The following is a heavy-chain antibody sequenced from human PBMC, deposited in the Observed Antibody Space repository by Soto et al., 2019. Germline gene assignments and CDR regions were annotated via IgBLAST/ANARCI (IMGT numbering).Heavy chain of an antibody. D-gene: IGHD3-22*01. CDR3: VDSSGHRGAFDI. Sequence: QVQLVQSGAEVKKPGSSVKVSCKASVGTFSSYAISWVLQAPGQGLEWMGGIIPIFGTANYAQKFQGRVTITADEPTSTAYMELSSLRSEDTAGYYCVDSSGHRGAFDIWGQGTMVTVS. J-gene: IGHJ3*02. CDR1: VGTFSSYA. V-gene: IGHV1-69*01. CDR2: IIPIFGTA.